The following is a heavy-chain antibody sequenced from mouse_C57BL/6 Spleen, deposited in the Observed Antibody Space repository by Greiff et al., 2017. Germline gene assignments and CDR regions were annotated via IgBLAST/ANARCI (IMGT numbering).Heavy chain of an antibody. J-gene: IGHJ3*01. D-gene: IGHD2-1*01. CDR1: GYTFTSYW. CDR3: ARERDGNYDAWFAY. Sequence: QVQLQQPGAELVKPGASVKLSCKASGYTFTSYWMHWVKQRPGQGLEWIGMIHPNSGSTNYNEKFKSKATLTVDKSSSTAYMQLSSLTSEDSAVYYCARERDGNYDAWFAYWGQGTLVTVSA. V-gene: IGHV1-64*01. CDR2: IHPNSGST.